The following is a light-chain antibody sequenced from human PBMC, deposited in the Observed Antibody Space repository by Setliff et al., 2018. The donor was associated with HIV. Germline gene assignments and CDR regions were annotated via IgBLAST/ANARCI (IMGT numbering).Light chain of an antibody. CDR3: LSYTSGSTPYV. J-gene: IGLJ1*01. V-gene: IGLV2-14*02. CDR2: EVN. CDR1: SSDVGIYNL. Sequence: QSVLTQPASVSGSPGQSLAIPCTGTSSDVGIYNLVSWYQHHPGKAPKLIVYEVNKRPSGVSNRFSGSKSGNTASLTISGLQPEDEADYYCLSYTSGSTPYVFGTGTKVTVL.